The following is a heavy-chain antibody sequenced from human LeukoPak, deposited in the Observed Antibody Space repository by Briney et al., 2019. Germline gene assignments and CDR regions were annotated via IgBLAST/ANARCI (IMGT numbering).Heavy chain of an antibody. CDR2: INPSGGST. Sequence: ASVKVSCKASGYTFTGYYMHWVRQAPGQGLEWMGIINPSGGSTSYAQKFQGRVTMTRDTSTSTVYMELSSLRSEDTAVYYCARDEGQRGFDYWGQGTLVTVSS. D-gene: IGHD3-16*01. J-gene: IGHJ4*02. CDR3: ARDEGQRGFDY. CDR1: GYTFTGYY. V-gene: IGHV1-46*01.